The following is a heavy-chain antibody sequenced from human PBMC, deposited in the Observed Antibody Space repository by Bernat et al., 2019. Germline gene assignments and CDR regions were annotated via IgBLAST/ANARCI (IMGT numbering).Heavy chain of an antibody. V-gene: IGHV4-31*03. CDR3: ARTYYDFWSGYSTAYYFDY. CDR2: IYYSVST. D-gene: IGHD3-3*01. Sequence: QVQLQESGPGLVKPSQTLSLTCTVSGGSISSGGYYWSWIRQHPGKGLEWIGYIYYSVSTYYNPSLKSRVTISVDTSKNQFSLKLSSVTAADTAVYYCARTYYDFWSGYSTAYYFDYWGQGTLVTVSS. J-gene: IGHJ4*02. CDR1: GGSISSGGYY.